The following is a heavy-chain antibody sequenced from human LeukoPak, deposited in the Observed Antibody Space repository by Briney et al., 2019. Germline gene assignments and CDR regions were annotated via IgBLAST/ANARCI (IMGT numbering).Heavy chain of an antibody. D-gene: IGHD3-22*01. Sequence: GGSLRLSCAASGFTFSSYAMNWVRQAPGKGLEWVSAISGGGGSTYYADSVKGRFTISRDNSKNTLYLQMNSLRAEDTAVYYCATTRYYYDSSGYSNFDYWGQGTLVTVSS. CDR1: GFTFSSYA. CDR3: ATTRYYYDSSGYSNFDY. J-gene: IGHJ4*02. CDR2: ISGGGGST. V-gene: IGHV3-23*01.